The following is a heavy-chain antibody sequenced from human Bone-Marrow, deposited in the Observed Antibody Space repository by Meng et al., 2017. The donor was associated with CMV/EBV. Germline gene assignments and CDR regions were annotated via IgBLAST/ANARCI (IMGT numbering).Heavy chain of an antibody. Sequence: GESLKISCASSGFTFDDYTMLWVRQAPGKGLEWVSLISWDGGSTYYADSVKGRFTISRDNSKNTLYLQMNSLRAEDTAVYYCAKDLNWNYPYYYYGIDVWGQATTATFSS. CDR2: ISWDGGST. CDR3: AKDLNWNYPYYYYGIDV. V-gene: IGHV3-43*01. D-gene: IGHD1-7*01. CDR1: GFTFDDYT. J-gene: IGHJ6*02.